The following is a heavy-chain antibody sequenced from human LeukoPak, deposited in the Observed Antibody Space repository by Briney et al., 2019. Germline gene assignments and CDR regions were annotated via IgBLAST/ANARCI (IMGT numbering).Heavy chain of an antibody. V-gene: IGHV4-59*01. J-gene: IGHJ5*02. Sequence: SETLSLTCTVPGGSISSYYWSWIRQPPGKGLEWIGYIYYSGSTNYNPSLKSRVTISVDTSKNQFYLKLSSVTAADTAVYYCARGGDDFWSGYANWFDPWGQGTLVTVSS. D-gene: IGHD3-3*01. CDR2: IYYSGST. CDR3: ARGGDDFWSGYANWFDP. CDR1: GGSISSYY.